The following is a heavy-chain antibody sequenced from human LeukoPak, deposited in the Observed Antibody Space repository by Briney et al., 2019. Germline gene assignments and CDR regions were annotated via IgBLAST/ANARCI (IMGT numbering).Heavy chain of an antibody. CDR3: AKTQVVYYFDY. Sequence: GGSLRLSCVTSGFSFSSYAMSWVRQAPGKGLEWVSGISAAGGNSFYADSVKGRFTISRDNSNNTLHLQMNNMRVEDTAVYYCAKTQVVYYFDYWGQGNLVTDSS. CDR1: GFSFSSYA. V-gene: IGHV3-23*01. J-gene: IGHJ4*02. D-gene: IGHD2-8*02. CDR2: ISAAGGNS.